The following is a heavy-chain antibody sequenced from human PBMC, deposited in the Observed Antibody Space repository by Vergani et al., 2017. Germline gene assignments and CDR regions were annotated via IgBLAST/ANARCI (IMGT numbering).Heavy chain of an antibody. V-gene: IGHV1-2*02. CDR1: GYTFTGYY. J-gene: IGHJ4*02. D-gene: IGHD3-10*01. CDR3: ARAWNYYGSGSYYEN. CDR2: INPNSGGT. Sequence: QVQLVQSGAEVKKPGASVKVSCKASGYTFTGYYMHWVRQAPGQGLEWMGWINPNSGGTNYAQKFQGRVTITRDTSASTAYMELSSLRSEDTAVYYCARAWNYYGSGSYYENWGQGTLVTVSS.